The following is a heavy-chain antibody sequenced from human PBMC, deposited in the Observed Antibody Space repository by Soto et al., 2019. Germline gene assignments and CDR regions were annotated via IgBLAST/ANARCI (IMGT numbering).Heavy chain of an antibody. D-gene: IGHD6-13*01. CDR1: GFSLSTSGMC. V-gene: IGHV2-70*12. CDR2: IDWDDDK. Sequence: SGPTLVNPTQTLTLTCTFSGFSLSTSGMCVSWIRQPPGKALEWLALIDWDDDKYYSTSLKTRLTISKDTSKNQVVLTMTNMDPVDTATYYCAHRHSSSWPLDYWGQGTLVTVSS. CDR3: AHRHSSSWPLDY. J-gene: IGHJ4*02.